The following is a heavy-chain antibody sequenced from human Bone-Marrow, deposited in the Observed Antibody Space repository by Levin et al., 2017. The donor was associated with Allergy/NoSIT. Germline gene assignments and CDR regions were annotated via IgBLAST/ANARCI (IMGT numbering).Heavy chain of an antibody. J-gene: IGHJ4*02. Sequence: TGGSLRLSCTTSGFPFSHYYVHWVRKAPGKGLDWVAFVWHDGNNKFYADSVKGRFTVSRDNSKNTLYLQMNSLRAEDTAVYYCARSSSEGAPLDSWGQGTLVTVSS. CDR2: VWHDGNNK. CDR3: ARSSSEGAPLDS. D-gene: IGHD6-6*01. CDR1: GFPFSHYY. V-gene: IGHV3-33*01.